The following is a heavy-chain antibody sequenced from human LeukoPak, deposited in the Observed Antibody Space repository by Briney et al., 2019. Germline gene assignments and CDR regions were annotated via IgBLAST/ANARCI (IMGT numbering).Heavy chain of an antibody. J-gene: IGHJ2*01. CDR2: ITGGGVST. Sequence: GGSLRLSCAASGFTFSNYAMSWVRQAPGKGLEWVSAITGGGVSTYYTDSVRGRFTISRDNSKNTPYLQMNSLRDDDTAVYYRAKKRSSGPGDFDLWGRGTLVTVSS. CDR1: GFTFSNYA. D-gene: IGHD6-19*01. V-gene: IGHV3-23*01. CDR3: AKKRSSGPGDFDL.